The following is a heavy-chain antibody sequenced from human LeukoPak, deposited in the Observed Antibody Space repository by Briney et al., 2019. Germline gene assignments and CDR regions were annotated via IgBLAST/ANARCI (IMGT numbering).Heavy chain of an antibody. CDR1: GFTFSSYA. Sequence: PGGSLRLSCAASGFTFSSYAMHWVRQAPGKGLEWVAVISYDGSNKYYADSVKGRFTISRDNSKNTLYLQMNSLRAEDTAVYYCARARRCSSTSCLSWLDYWGQGTLVTVSS. J-gene: IGHJ4*02. CDR2: ISYDGSNK. D-gene: IGHD2-2*01. V-gene: IGHV3-30*04. CDR3: ARARRCSSTSCLSWLDY.